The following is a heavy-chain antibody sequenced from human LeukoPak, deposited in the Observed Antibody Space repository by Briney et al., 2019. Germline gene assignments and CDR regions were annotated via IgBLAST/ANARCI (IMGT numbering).Heavy chain of an antibody. Sequence: ASVKVSCKASGYTFTSYGISWVRQAPGQGLEWMGWFSAYNGNTNFAQKLQGRVTMTTDTSTSTAYMELRSLRSDDTAVYYCARDWGSRGSPGYFDYWGQGTLVTVSS. V-gene: IGHV1-18*01. CDR3: ARDWGSRGSPGYFDY. CDR1: GYTFTSYG. CDR2: FSAYNGNT. D-gene: IGHD2-15*01. J-gene: IGHJ4*02.